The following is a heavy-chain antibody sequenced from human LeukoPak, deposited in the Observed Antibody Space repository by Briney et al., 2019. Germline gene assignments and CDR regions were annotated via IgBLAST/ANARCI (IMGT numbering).Heavy chain of an antibody. J-gene: IGHJ4*02. CDR2: IRYDGSNK. CDR1: GFTFSSYG. CDR3: AKHRGGIAAAGMGVDY. D-gene: IGHD6-13*01. V-gene: IGHV3-30*02. Sequence: GGSLRLSCAASGFTFSSYGMHWVRQAPGKGLEWVAFIRYDGSNKYYADSVKGRFTISRDNSKNTLYLQMNSLRAEDTAVYYCAKHRGGIAAAGMGVDYWGQGTLVTVSS.